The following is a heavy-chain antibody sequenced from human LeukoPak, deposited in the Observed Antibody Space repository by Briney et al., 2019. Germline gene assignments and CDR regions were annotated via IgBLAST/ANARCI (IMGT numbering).Heavy chain of an antibody. J-gene: IGHJ4*02. V-gene: IGHV3-66*01. CDR1: GFTFSSYT. CDR2: IYSGGST. CDR3: ARAPYSSSWYFDY. D-gene: IGHD6-13*01. Sequence: PGGSLRLSCTASGFTFSSYTMTWVRQAPGKGLEWVSVIYSGGSTHYAGSVKGRFTISRDSSKNTVYLQMNSLRAEDTAVYYCARAPYSSSWYFDYWGQGTLVTVSS.